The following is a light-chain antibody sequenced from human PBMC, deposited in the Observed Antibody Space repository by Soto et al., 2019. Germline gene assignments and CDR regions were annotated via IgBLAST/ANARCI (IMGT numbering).Light chain of an antibody. V-gene: IGKV3-20*01. Sequence: EIALTQSLGTLSLSQGERATLSCRASQSVSSSYLAWYQQKPGQAPRLLIYGASSRATGIPDRFSGSGSGTDFTLTISRLEPEDFAVYYCQQYGSSRTFGQRTKVDI. J-gene: IGKJ1*01. CDR2: GAS. CDR3: QQYGSSRT. CDR1: QSVSSSY.